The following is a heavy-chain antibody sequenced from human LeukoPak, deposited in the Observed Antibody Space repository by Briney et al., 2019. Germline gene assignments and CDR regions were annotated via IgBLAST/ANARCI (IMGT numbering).Heavy chain of an antibody. V-gene: IGHV4-34*01. J-gene: IGHJ4*02. Sequence: SETLSLTCAVYSGSFSGYYWSWIRQPPGKGLEWIGEINRGGSTNYNPSFKSRVTISVDTSKNQFSLKLTSVTAADTAVYYCARGYGSGSYYNYWGQGTLVTVSS. CDR3: ARGYGSGSYYNY. CDR1: SGSFSGYY. D-gene: IGHD3-10*01. CDR2: INRGGST.